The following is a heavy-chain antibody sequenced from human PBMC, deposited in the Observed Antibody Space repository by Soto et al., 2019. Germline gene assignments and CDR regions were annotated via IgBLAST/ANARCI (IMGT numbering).Heavy chain of an antibody. J-gene: IGHJ6*02. V-gene: IGHV1-2*02. D-gene: IGHD3-3*01. CDR1: GYTFTDYY. CDR3: ARGSAITICRVPSLFSKSVDV. CDR2: ISPYRGGT. Sequence: QVQLVQSGAEVKKPGASVKVSCKPSGYTFTDYYLHWVRQAPGQGLEWMGCISPYRGGTNAAQKFQGRVTISSNTSISTVYMELNRLRSDDTALYFCARGSAITICRVPSLFSKSVDVCGQGTTVIVSS.